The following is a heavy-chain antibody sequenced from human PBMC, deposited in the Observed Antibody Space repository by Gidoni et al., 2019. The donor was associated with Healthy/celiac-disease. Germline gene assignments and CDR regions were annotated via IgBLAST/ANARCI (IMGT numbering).Heavy chain of an antibody. CDR3: AKEYSSSWTLFDY. Sequence: EVQLLESGGGLVQPGGSLRLSCAASGFPFSSYAMTWVRQAPGKGLEWVSAISGSGGSTYYADSVKGRFTISRDNSKNTLYLQMNSLRAEDTAVYYCAKEYSSSWTLFDYWGQGTLVTVSS. J-gene: IGHJ4*02. CDR2: ISGSGGST. CDR1: GFPFSSYA. V-gene: IGHV3-23*01. D-gene: IGHD6-13*01.